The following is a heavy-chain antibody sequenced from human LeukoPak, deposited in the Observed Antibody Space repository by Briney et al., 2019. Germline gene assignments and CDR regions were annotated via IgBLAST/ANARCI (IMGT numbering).Heavy chain of an antibody. V-gene: IGHV6-1*01. J-gene: IGHJ6*03. CDR3: ARDLTILPGYSSGWSHYMDA. CDR2: TYYRSKWYN. Sequence: SQTLSLTCAISGDSVSSNSAAWSWIRQSPSRGLEWLGRTYYRSKWYNDYAVSVKSRITINPGTSKNQFSLQLNSVTPEDTAVYYCARDLTILPGYSSGWSHYMDAWGKGTTVTVSS. CDR1: GDSVSSNSAA. D-gene: IGHD6-19*01.